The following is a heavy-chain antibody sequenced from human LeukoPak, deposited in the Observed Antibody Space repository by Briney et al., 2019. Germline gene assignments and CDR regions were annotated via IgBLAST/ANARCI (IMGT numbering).Heavy chain of an antibody. CDR1: GFTFSSYG. CDR3: GRFIDIVVVPAAVSGLGYFDY. D-gene: IGHD2-2*01. Sequence: PGGSLRLSCAASGFTFSSYGMSWVRQAPGKGLEWVSAISGSGGSTYYADSVKGRFTISRDNAKNSLYLQMNSLRAEDTAVYYCGRFIDIVVVPAAVSGLGYFDYWGQGTLVTVSS. CDR2: ISGSGGST. J-gene: IGHJ4*02. V-gene: IGHV3-23*01.